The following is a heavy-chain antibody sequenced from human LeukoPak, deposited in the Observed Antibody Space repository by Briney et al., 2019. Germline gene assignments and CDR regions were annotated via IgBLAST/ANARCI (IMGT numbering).Heavy chain of an antibody. V-gene: IGHV1-2*02. CDR3: AREATIVATIIDY. D-gene: IGHD5-12*01. CDR2: INPNSGGT. Sequence: ASVKVSCKASGYTFTGNYMNWVRQAPGQGLEWMGWINPNSGGTNYAQKFHGRVTTTRDKTISTAYMEQSRMRSDDTAVYYCAREATIVATIIDYWGQGTLATVSS. CDR1: GYTFTGNY. J-gene: IGHJ4*02.